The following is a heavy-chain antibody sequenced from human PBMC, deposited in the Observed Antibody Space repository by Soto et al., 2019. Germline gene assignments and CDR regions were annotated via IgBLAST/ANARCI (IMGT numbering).Heavy chain of an antibody. D-gene: IGHD5-18*01. J-gene: IGHJ3*02. CDR2: ISAYNGDT. V-gene: IGHV1-18*01. CDR3: ARVSFTHKAMVTSAFDI. Sequence: GQLVQSGAEVKRPGASVKVSCRASGYTFTSYGISWVRQAPGQGLEWMGWISAYNGDTKLSQKFEARVSITTDTSTNTAYMELSSLSYDATADYYWARVSFTHKAMVTSAFDIWGQGPMVTVSS. CDR1: GYTFTSYG.